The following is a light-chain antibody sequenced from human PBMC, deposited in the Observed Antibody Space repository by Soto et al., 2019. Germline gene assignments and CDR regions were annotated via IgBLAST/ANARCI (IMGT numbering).Light chain of an antibody. CDR2: GAS. V-gene: IGKV3-15*01. Sequence: EIVMTQSPATLSESPGERATVSCRASQSVSRNLAWYQQKPGQGPRLLIYGASTRATGIPARFSGSGSGTEFTLTISSLQSEDFAVYYCQQYNNWPSYTFGQGTKLEIK. J-gene: IGKJ2*01. CDR1: QSVSRN. CDR3: QQYNNWPSYT.